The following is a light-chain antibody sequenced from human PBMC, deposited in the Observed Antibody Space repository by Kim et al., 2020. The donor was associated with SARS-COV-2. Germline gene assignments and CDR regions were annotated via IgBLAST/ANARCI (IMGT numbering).Light chain of an antibody. Sequence: QSVLTQPPPVSAAPGQKVTISCSGSSSNIGSNYVSWYQQLPGTAPKLLIYDINKRPSGIPDRFSGSKSATSATLGITGLQTGDEADYYCGTWDSGLSAWVFGGGTQLTVL. J-gene: IGLJ3*02. CDR2: DIN. CDR3: GTWDSGLSAWV. V-gene: IGLV1-51*01. CDR1: SSNIGSNY.